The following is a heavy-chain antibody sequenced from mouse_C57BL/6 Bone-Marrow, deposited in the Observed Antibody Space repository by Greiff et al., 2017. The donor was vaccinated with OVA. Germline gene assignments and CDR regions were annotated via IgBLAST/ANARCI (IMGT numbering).Heavy chain of an antibody. D-gene: IGHD1-1*01. V-gene: IGHV14-2*01. J-gene: IGHJ2*01. CDR3: ARYPFITTVVEGYFDY. Sequence: VQLQQSGAELVKPGASVKLSCTASGFNIKDYYMHWVKQRTEQGLEWIGRIDPEDGETKYAPKFKGKATITADTSSNTAYLQLSSLTSEDTAVYYGARYPFITTVVEGYFDYWGQGTTLTVSS. CDR2: IDPEDGET. CDR1: GFNIKDYY.